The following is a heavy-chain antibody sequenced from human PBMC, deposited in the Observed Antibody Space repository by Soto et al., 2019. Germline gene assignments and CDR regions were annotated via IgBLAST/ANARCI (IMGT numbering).Heavy chain of an antibody. V-gene: IGHV3-53*01. D-gene: IGHD3-10*01. Sequence: EVQLVESGGGLIQPGGSLRLSCAVSGFTVSNNYMSWVRQAPGKGLEGVSVIYSGGYTAYGDSVKGRFTISRDNSKNTLSLKMNSRGPHAPAVFYCAAHPGGGGYWGQGTLVTVSS. CDR3: AAHPGGGGY. CDR2: IYSGGYT. J-gene: IGHJ4*02. CDR1: GFTVSNNY.